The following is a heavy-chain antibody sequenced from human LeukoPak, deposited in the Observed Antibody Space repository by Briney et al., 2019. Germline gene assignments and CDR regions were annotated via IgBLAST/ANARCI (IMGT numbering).Heavy chain of an antibody. Sequence: GGSLRLSCAASGFTFSNYWMSWVRQAPGKGLEWVANINQDGSEKYYVDSVKGRFTISRDNAKNTLYLQMNSLRAEDTAVYYCAKDRSGSYSQGLDYWGQGTLVTVSS. D-gene: IGHD1-26*01. CDR3: AKDRSGSYSQGLDY. V-gene: IGHV3-7*01. CDR1: GFTFSNYW. CDR2: INQDGSEK. J-gene: IGHJ4*02.